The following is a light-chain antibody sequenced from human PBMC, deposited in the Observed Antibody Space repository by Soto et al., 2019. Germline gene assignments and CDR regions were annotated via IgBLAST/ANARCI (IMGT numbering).Light chain of an antibody. CDR2: DSS. V-gene: IGKV3-11*01. CDR3: QQRKNCPPIT. Sequence: EIEVTQSPATLSLSLGETATLSCRASQNVDKILAWYQQRPGQPPRLLICDSSNRATGVLVRFSGSGSGTVFTLTIGSLEPADSAVYYCQQRKNCPPITFGQGTRLEIK. J-gene: IGKJ5*01. CDR1: QNVDKI.